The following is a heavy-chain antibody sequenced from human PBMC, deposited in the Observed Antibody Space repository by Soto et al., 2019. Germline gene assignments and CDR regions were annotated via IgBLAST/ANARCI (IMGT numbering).Heavy chain of an antibody. CDR1: GYSFTSYW. D-gene: IGHD6-13*01. CDR3: ERLQAAAGDNDRTFDY. V-gene: IGHV5-10-1*01. CDR2: IDPSDSYT. J-gene: IGHJ4*02. Sequence: EVQLVQSGAEVKKPGESLRISCKGSGYSFTSYWISWVRQMPGKGLEWMGRIDPSDSYTNYSPSFKGHVTTSSDKSIRTAYLQWSSLKASDTAMYDCERLQAAAGDNDRTFDYWGQGTLVTVSS.